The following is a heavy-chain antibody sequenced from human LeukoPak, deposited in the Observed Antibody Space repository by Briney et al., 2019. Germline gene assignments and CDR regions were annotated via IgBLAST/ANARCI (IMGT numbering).Heavy chain of an antibody. Sequence: SETLSLTCAVYGGSFSGYYWSWIRQPPGKGLEWIGEINHSGSTNYNPSLKSRVTISVDTSKNQFSLKLSSVTAADTAVYYCARDVLRYFDWLLGPNWFDPWGQGTLVTVSS. V-gene: IGHV4-34*01. J-gene: IGHJ5*02. CDR1: GGSFSGYY. CDR2: INHSGST. D-gene: IGHD3-9*01. CDR3: ARDVLRYFDWLLGPNWFDP.